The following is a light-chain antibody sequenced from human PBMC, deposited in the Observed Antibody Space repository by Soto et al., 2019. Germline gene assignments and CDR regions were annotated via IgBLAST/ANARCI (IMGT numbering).Light chain of an antibody. CDR2: DAS. CDR3: QPRSEWPPFT. J-gene: IGKJ3*01. V-gene: IGKV3-11*01. CDR1: QSVSSY. Sequence: EIVLTQSPATLSLSPGERATLSCRASQSVSSYLAWYQQKPGQAPRLLIYDASNMATGIPARSSGSGSGTDFTLTIGSLEPEDFAVYYCQPRSEWPPFTFGPGTKVDIK.